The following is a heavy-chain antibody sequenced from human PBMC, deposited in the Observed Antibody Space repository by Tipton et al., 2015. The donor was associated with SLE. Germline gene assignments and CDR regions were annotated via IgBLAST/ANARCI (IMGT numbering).Heavy chain of an antibody. D-gene: IGHD3-3*01. Sequence: SLRLSCAASGFTFSSYSMNWVRQAPGKGLEWVSSISSSSSYIYYADSVKGRFTISRDNAKNSLYLQMNSLRAEDTAVYYCARDCDFWSGPIDAFDIWGQGTIVTVSS. CDR1: GFTFSSYS. CDR3: ARDCDFWSGPIDAFDI. CDR2: ISSSSSYI. J-gene: IGHJ3*02. V-gene: IGHV3-21*01.